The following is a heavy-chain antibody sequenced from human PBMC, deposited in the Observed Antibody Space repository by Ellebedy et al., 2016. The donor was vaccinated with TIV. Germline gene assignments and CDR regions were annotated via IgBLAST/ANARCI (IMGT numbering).Heavy chain of an antibody. CDR3: ARMSSHGYSSSWFWFDP. CDR1: GYTFTNYY. Sequence: AASVKVSCKASGYTFTNYYMHWVRQAPGQGLEWMGWINPNSGGTNYAQKFQGRVTMTRDTSISPAYMELSRLRSDDTAVYYCARMSSHGYSSSWFWFDPWGQGTLVTVSS. CDR2: INPNSGGT. V-gene: IGHV1-2*02. J-gene: IGHJ5*02. D-gene: IGHD6-13*01.